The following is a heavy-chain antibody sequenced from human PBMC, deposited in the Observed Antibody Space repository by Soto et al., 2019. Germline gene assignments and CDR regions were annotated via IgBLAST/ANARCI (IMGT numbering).Heavy chain of an antibody. CDR3: AHCTLHDYGDYDPGTSHVFDS. CDR2: IYVDNDK. J-gene: IGHJ4*02. V-gene: IGHV2-5*02. Sequence: QITLKESGPSPVKPTQTLTVTCTFSGFSLSNSGVGVAWIRQPPGKALEWLALIYVDNDKRYSPSLKTRLTTLKDTSKTQVVLTMTNMDPVDTATYYCAHCTLHDYGDYDPGTSHVFDSWGQGTLVTVSS. CDR1: GFSLSNSGVG. D-gene: IGHD4-17*01.